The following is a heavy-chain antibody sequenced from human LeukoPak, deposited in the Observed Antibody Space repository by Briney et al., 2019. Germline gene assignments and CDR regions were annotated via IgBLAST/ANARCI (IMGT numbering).Heavy chain of an antibody. CDR2: ISYDGSNK. CDR3: AKLVVVAARFDY. V-gene: IGHV3-30*18. Sequence: PGGSLRLSCAASGFTFSSYGMHWVRQAPGKGLEWVSVISYDGSNKHYADSVKGRFTISRDNSKNTLYLQMNSLRAEDTAVYYCAKLVVVAARFDYWGQGTLVTVSS. D-gene: IGHD2-15*01. J-gene: IGHJ4*02. CDR1: GFTFSSYG.